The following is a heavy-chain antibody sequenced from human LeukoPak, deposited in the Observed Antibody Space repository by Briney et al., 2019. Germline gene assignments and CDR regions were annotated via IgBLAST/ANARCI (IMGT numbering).Heavy chain of an antibody. CDR3: ASDYGSGSYRFDY. D-gene: IGHD3-10*01. J-gene: IGHJ4*02. V-gene: IGHV4-59*01. Sequence: SETLSLTCTVSGDSLSSYSWSWIRQPPGKGLEWIGYVYNSGSTTYNPSLKSRLTISLDTSKKQFSLNLRPVTAADTAVYYCASDYGSGSYRFDYWGQGILVIVSS. CDR2: VYNSGST. CDR1: GDSLSSYS.